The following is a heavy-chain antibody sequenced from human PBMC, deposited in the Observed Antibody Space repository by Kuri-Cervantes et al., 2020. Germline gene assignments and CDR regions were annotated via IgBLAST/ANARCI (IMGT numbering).Heavy chain of an antibody. J-gene: IGHJ3*02. CDR1: GGSISSSSYY. CDR2: IYYSGST. CDR3: ARDRRLVTPIDAFDI. D-gene: IGHD3-9*01. V-gene: IGHV4-61*01. Sequence: SETLSLTCTVSGGSISSSSYYWSWIRQPPGKGLEWIGYIYYSGSTNYNPSLKSRVTISVDTSKNQFSLKLSSVTAADTAVYYCARDRRLVTPIDAFDIWGQGTMVTVSS.